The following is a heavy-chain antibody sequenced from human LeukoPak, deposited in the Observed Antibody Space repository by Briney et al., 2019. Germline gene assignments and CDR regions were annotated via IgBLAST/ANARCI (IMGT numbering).Heavy chain of an antibody. CDR1: GFTFSTYG. Sequence: GGSLRLSCVASGFTFSTYGMNWVRQAPGKGLEWVAVISHHGSNKFYADSVKGRFTISRDNAKNSLFLQMNSLRAEDTALYYCARVRSILEAFDTWGRGTMVTVSS. CDR2: ISHHGSNK. D-gene: IGHD3-3*01. V-gene: IGHV3-30*03. J-gene: IGHJ3*02. CDR3: ARVRSILEAFDT.